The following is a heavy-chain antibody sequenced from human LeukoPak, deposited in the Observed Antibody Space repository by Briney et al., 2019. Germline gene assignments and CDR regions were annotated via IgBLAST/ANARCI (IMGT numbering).Heavy chain of an antibody. CDR1: GFTFSSYG. V-gene: IGHV3-33*06. Sequence: GGSLRLSCAASGFTFSSYGMHWVRQAPGKGLEWVAVIWYDGSNKYYADSVKGRFTISRDNSKNTLYLQMNSLRAEDTAVYCCAKGGIVEPYWGQGTLVTVSS. CDR3: AKGGIVEPY. J-gene: IGHJ4*02. D-gene: IGHD1-26*01. CDR2: IWYDGSNK.